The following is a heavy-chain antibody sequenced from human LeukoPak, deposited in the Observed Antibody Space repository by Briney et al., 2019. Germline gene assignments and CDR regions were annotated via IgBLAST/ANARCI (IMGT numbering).Heavy chain of an antibody. J-gene: IGHJ4*02. CDR3: ATGGTYCGGNCYPSAY. Sequence: SVKVSCKASGGTFSSYAISWVRQAPGQGLEWMGGIIPIFGTANYAQKFQGRVTITTDESTSTAYMELSSLRSEDTAVYYCATGGTYCGGNCYPSAYWGQGTLVTVSS. CDR2: IIPIFGTA. CDR1: GGTFSSYA. D-gene: IGHD2-21*01. V-gene: IGHV1-69*05.